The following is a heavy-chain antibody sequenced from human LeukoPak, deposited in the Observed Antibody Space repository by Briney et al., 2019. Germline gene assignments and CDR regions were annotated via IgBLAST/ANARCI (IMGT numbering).Heavy chain of an antibody. CDR2: MSYDGSNK. CDR1: GFTFSSYA. J-gene: IGHJ6*02. V-gene: IGHV3-30*04. D-gene: IGHD4-23*01. CDR3: ARGPVKSGKSPVYGMDV. Sequence: PGRSLRLSCAASGFTFSSYAMHWVSQAPGKGLEWVAVMSYDGSNKYYADSVKGRFTISRDNSKNTLYLQMNSLRAEDTAVYYCARGPVKSGKSPVYGMDVWGQGTTVTVSS.